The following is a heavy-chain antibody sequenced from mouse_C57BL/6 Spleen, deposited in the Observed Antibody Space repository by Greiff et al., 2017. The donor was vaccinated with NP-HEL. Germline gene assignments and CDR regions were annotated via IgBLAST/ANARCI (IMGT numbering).Heavy chain of an antibody. CDR1: GYTFTSYW. D-gene: IGHD1-1*01. J-gene: IGHJ3*01. CDR3: SRSPYFGSSYGFAY. V-gene: IGHV1-55*01. Sequence: VQLQQPGAELVKPGASVQMSCKASGYTFTSYWITWVKQRPGQGLEWIGDIYPGSGGTNYNEPFTSKATLTVATSSSTAYMQLSRLTSEVSAVYYCSRSPYFGSSYGFAYWGQGTLVTVSA. CDR2: IYPGSGGT.